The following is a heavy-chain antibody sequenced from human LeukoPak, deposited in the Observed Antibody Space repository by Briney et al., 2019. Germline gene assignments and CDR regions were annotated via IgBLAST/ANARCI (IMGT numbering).Heavy chain of an antibody. Sequence: SETLSLTCTVSGGSISSSYWSWIRQPPGKGLGWIGYIYYSGSTNYNPSLKSRATISVDTSKNQFSLKLSSVTAADTAVYYCARTETTYYFDYWGQGTLVAVSS. V-gene: IGHV4-59*01. D-gene: IGHD1-1*01. J-gene: IGHJ4*02. CDR3: ARTETTYYFDY. CDR2: IYYSGST. CDR1: GGSISSSY.